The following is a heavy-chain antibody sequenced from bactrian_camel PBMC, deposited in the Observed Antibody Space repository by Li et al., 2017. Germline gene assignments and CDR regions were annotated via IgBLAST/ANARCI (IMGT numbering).Heavy chain of an antibody. V-gene: IGHV3S53*01. J-gene: IGHJ4*01. CDR1: YIATTYR. D-gene: IGHD7*01. CDR2: LDTDGTT. CDR3: GAAEHCTGGYLSQYIN. Sequence: VQLVESGGGPVQPGESLRLSCTTTYIATTYRLGWFREVPGQERESIAALDTDGTTSYDESVSGRFTILQDNAKTTLYLQMNNLKPEDSARYYCGAAEHCTGGYLSQYINWGQGTQVTV.